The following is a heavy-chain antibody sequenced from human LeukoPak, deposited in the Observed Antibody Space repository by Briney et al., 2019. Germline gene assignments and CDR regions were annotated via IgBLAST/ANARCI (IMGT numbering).Heavy chain of an antibody. CDR1: GYTFTGYY. CDR2: INPNSGGT. CDR3: ARDSGSYSFVDY. D-gene: IGHD1-26*01. V-gene: IGHV1-2*02. J-gene: IGHJ4*02. Sequence: GASVKVSCKASGYTFTGYYMHWVRQAPGQGLEWMGWINPNSGGTNYAQKFQGRVTTTRDTSISTAYMELSRLRSDDTAVYYCARDSGSYSFVDYWGQGTLVTVSS.